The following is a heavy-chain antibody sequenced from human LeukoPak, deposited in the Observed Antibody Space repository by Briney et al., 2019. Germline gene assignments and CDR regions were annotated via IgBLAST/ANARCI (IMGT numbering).Heavy chain of an antibody. CDR2: INHSGST. CDR1: GGSFSGYY. J-gene: IGHJ3*02. D-gene: IGHD3-22*01. CDR3: ARRDSSLDAFDI. V-gene: IGHV4-34*01. Sequence: SETLSLTCAVYGGSFSGYYWSWIRQPPGKGLEWIGEINHSGSTNYNPSLKSRVTISVDTSKNQFSLKLSSVTAADTAVYYCARRDSSLDAFDIWGQGTMVTVSS.